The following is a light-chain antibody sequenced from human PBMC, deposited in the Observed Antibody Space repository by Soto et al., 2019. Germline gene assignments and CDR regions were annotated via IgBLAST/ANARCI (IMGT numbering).Light chain of an antibody. V-gene: IGLV2-14*01. CDR3: TSCITANTRCV. Sequence: LTQPASVSGSPGQSITISCTGTSXDIGRYNYVSWFQQHPGKVPKLVIFEVNYRPSGVSDRFSGSKSGNTASLTITGLQAEDEADYYCTSCITANTRCVFGSGTKVTV. J-gene: IGLJ1*01. CDR1: SXDIGRYNY. CDR2: EVN.